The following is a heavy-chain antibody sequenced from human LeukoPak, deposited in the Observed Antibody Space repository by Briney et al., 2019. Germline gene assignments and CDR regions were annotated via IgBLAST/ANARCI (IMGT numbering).Heavy chain of an antibody. CDR1: GGSISSGSYY. CDR3: ARNVAARPYYYYYMDV. J-gene: IGHJ6*03. Sequence: SETLSLTCTVSGGSISSGSYYWSWIRQPAGKGLEWIGRIYTSGSTNYNPSLKSRVTISVDTSKNQFSLKLSSVTAADTAVYYCARNVAARPYYYYYMDVWGKGTTVTVSS. CDR2: IYTSGST. D-gene: IGHD6-6*01. V-gene: IGHV4-61*02.